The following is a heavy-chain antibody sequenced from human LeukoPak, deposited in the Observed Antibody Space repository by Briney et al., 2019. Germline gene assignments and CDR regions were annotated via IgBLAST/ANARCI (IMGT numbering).Heavy chain of an antibody. V-gene: IGHV3-23*01. D-gene: IGHD3-3*01. CDR2: ISDNGGDR. CDR1: GFTFNNYP. Sequence: GGSLRLSCAASGFTFNNYPMSWVRQALGKGLEWVSAISDNGGDRKYAESVKGRFTISRDNSKSTLFLQLNSLRVEDTAIYYCGRDWRLDYWGQGALVTVSS. CDR3: GRDWRLDY. J-gene: IGHJ4*02.